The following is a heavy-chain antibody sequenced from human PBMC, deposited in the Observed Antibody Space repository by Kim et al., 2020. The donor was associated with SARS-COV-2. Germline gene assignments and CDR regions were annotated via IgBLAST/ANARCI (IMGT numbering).Heavy chain of an antibody. V-gene: IGHV1-69*13. CDR1: GGTFSSYA. D-gene: IGHD2-21*02. Sequence: SVKVSCKASGGTFSSYAISWVRQAPGQGLEWMGGIIPIFGTANYAQKFQGRVTITADESTSTAYMELSSLRSEDTAVYYCAGVNGGNSPQYYYYYYGMDVWGQGTTVTVSS. CDR3: AGVNGGNSPQYYYYYYGMDV. CDR2: IIPIFGTA. J-gene: IGHJ6*02.